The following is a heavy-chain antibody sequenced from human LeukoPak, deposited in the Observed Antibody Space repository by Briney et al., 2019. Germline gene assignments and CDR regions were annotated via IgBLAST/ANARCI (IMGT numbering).Heavy chain of an antibody. V-gene: IGHV4-30-2*01. Sequence: SETLSLTCTVSGGSISSGGYYWSWLRQPPGKGLEWIGYIYHSGSTYYNPSLKSRVTISVDRSKNQFSLKLSSVTAADTAVYYCASSSSPTDAFDIWGQGTMVTVSS. D-gene: IGHD6-13*01. CDR1: GGSISSGGYY. CDR3: ASSSSPTDAFDI. CDR2: IYHSGST. J-gene: IGHJ3*02.